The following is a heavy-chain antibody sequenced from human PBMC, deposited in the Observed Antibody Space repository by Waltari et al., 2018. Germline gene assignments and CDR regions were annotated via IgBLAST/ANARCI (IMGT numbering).Heavy chain of an antibody. CDR2: TRNKANSYTT. CDR3: AATYYYDSSGYYYVLSDY. Sequence: EVQLVESGGGLVQPGGSLRLSCAASGFTFSDNYMDWVRQAPGKGLEWVGRTRNKANSYTTEYAASVKGRFTISRDDSKNSLYLQMNSLKTEDTAVYYCAATYYYDSSGYYYVLSDYWGQGTLVTVSS. CDR1: GFTFSDNY. J-gene: IGHJ4*02. V-gene: IGHV3-72*01. D-gene: IGHD3-22*01.